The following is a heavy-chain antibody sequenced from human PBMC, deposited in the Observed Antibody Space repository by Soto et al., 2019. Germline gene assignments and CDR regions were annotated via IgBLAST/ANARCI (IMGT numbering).Heavy chain of an antibody. CDR1: GGSISSSNW. Sequence: QVQLQESGPGLVKPSGTLSLTCAVSGGSISSSNWWSWVRQPPGKGLEWIGEIYHSGSTNYNPSLKSRVTISVDKSKNQFSLKLSSVTAADTAVYYCARELWGPYYYGSGSYSALHYYYYGMDVWGQGTTVTVSS. J-gene: IGHJ6*02. CDR2: IYHSGST. CDR3: ARELWGPYYYGSGSYSALHYYYYGMDV. V-gene: IGHV4-4*02. D-gene: IGHD3-10*01.